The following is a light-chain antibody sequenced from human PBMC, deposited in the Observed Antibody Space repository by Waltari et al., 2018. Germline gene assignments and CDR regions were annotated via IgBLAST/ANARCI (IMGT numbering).Light chain of an antibody. CDR2: EAS. Sequence: EIVLTQSPATLSLSPVERATLSCRASQSVGRYLGWYQQKPGQAPTLLIYEASNRATGIPARFSGSGSGTDFTLTISSLEPEDFAVYYCQHRIDWPHTFGQGTKLEIK. V-gene: IGKV3-11*01. CDR1: QSVGRY. J-gene: IGKJ2*01. CDR3: QHRIDWPHT.